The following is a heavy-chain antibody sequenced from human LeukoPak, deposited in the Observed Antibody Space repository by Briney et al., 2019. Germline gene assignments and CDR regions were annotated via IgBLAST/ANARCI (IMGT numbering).Heavy chain of an antibody. CDR3: ARGSSGWNDNY. D-gene: IGHD6-19*01. V-gene: IGHV3-74*01. J-gene: IGHJ4*02. Sequence: GGSLRLSCAASGFTFSCYWMHWVRQAPGKGLVWVSRINSDGSSTLYADSVKGRFTISRDNAKNTLYLQMNGLRAEDTAVYYCARGSSGWNDNYWGQGTLVTVSS. CDR1: GFTFSCYW. CDR2: INSDGSST.